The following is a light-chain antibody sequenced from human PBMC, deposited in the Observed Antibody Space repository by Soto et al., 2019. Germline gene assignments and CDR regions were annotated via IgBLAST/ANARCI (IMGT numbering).Light chain of an antibody. CDR3: AAWDVSLNGWV. V-gene: IGLV1-44*01. Sequence: QSVLTQPPSASGTPGQSVTISCSGTSSNIGSYSVHWYQHLPGTAPKLLIYLNNQRPSGVPDRFSGSKSGASASLAISGLKFEDEADYYCAAWDVSLNGWVFGGGTKLTVL. CDR2: LNN. CDR1: SSNIGSYS. J-gene: IGLJ3*02.